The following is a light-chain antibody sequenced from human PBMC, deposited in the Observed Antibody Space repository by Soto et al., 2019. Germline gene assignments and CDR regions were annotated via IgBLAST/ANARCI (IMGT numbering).Light chain of an antibody. CDR1: SSYVGGYNY. Sequence: QSALTQPASVSGSPGQPIPISCTGTSSYVGGYNYVSWYQQHPGKAPKLMIYDASNRPSGVSNRFSGSKSGNTASLTISGLQAEDEADYYCSSYTSSSTLGVFGTGT. CDR2: DAS. CDR3: SSYTSSSTLGV. J-gene: IGLJ1*01. V-gene: IGLV2-14*01.